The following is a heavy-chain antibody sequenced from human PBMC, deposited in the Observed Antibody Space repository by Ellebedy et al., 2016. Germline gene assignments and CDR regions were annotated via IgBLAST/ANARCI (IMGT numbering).Heavy chain of an antibody. Sequence: SETLSLXXTVSGGSISSSSYYWGWIRQPPGKGLEWIGSIYYSGSTYYNPSLKSRVTISVDTSKNQFSLKLSSVTAADTAVYYCARAKYSSSWSQPPDYWGQGTLVTVSS. D-gene: IGHD6-13*01. V-gene: IGHV4-39*01. CDR3: ARAKYSSSWSQPPDY. CDR1: GGSISSSSYY. J-gene: IGHJ4*02. CDR2: IYYSGST.